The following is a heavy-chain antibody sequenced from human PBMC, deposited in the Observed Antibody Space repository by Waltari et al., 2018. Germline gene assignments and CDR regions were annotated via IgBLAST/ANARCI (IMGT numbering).Heavy chain of an antibody. CDR2: IYPGGDT. Sequence: QLHLQESGPGLLKPSETLSLNCAVSGYSISGGGFWGWIRQPPGKGLEWIGSIYPGGDTYFNPSLKSRVTISVDKSKNQYSLNLRSMTAADTVVYYCARRGRLSSYFFDYWGQGTLVTVSS. CDR3: ARRGRLSSYFFDY. J-gene: IGHJ4*02. V-gene: IGHV4-38-2*01. D-gene: IGHD2-15*01. CDR1: GYSISGGGF.